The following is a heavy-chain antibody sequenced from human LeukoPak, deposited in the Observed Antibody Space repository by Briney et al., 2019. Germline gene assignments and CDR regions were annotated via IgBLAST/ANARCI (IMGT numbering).Heavy chain of an antibody. CDR1: GDSISSGDYY. CDR2: ISSSGST. J-gene: IGHJ6*03. V-gene: IGHV4-61*02. CDR3: ASSPNDYGDYGGVGAYNYYYYMDV. D-gene: IGHD4-17*01. Sequence: SETLSLTCTVSGDSISSGDYYWSWIRQPAGKGLEWIGRISSSGSTNYNPSLESRVTISVDTSKNQFSLKLSSVTAADTAVYFCASSPNDYGDYGGVGAYNYYYYMDVWGKGTTVTVSS.